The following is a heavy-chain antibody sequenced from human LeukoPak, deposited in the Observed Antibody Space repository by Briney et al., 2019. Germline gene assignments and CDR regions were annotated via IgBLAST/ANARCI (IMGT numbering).Heavy chain of an antibody. V-gene: IGHV3-33*06. Sequence: GSLRLSCAASGFTFSSYGMHWVRQAPGKGLEWVAVIWYDGSNKYYADSVKGRFTISRDNSKNTLYLQMNSLRAEDTAVYYCAKIAIYYYYMDVWGKGTTVTVSS. CDR3: AKIAIYYYYMDV. CDR1: GFTFSSYG. CDR2: IWYDGSNK. D-gene: IGHD2-21*01. J-gene: IGHJ6*03.